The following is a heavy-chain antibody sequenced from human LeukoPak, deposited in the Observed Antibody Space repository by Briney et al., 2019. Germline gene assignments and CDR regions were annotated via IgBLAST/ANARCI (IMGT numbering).Heavy chain of an antibody. J-gene: IGHJ3*02. Sequence: GESLKISCKGSGYSFTSYWIGWVRQMPGKGLEWMGIIYPGDSDTRYSPSFQGQVTISADKSISTAYLQWSSLKASDTAMYYCASACSSTSCYGQAFDIWGRGTMVTVSS. CDR3: ASACSSTSCYGQAFDI. V-gene: IGHV5-51*01. CDR1: GYSFTSYW. CDR2: IYPGDSDT. D-gene: IGHD2-2*01.